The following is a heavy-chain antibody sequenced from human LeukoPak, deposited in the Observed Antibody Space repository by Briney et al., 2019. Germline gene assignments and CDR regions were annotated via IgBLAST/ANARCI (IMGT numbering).Heavy chain of an antibody. CDR2: IHTGRGDT. J-gene: IGHJ4*02. CDR1: GYTFTDHY. CDR3: ARDHNWGPDY. D-gene: IGHD7-27*01. V-gene: IGHV1-2*02. Sequence: ASVKVSCKALGYTFTDHYFHWVRQAPGQGIEWMGWIHTGRGDTNIAQKFQGRVSFTRDMSISTAYMELSRLTSDDTAVYYCARDHNWGPDYWGQGTLVSVSS.